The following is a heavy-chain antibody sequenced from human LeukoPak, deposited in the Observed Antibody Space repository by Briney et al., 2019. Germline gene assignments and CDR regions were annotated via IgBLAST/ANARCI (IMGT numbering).Heavy chain of an antibody. CDR1: GFTFSSHS. J-gene: IGHJ4*02. CDR3: ARDRVGYVNY. CDR2: ISSSSSYI. Sequence: GGSLRLSCAASGFTFSSHSMNWVRQAPGKGLEWVSSISSSSSYIYYADSVKGRFTISRDNAKNSLYLQMNSLRAEDTAVYYCARDRVGYVNYWGQGTLVTVSS. D-gene: IGHD5-12*01. V-gene: IGHV3-21*01.